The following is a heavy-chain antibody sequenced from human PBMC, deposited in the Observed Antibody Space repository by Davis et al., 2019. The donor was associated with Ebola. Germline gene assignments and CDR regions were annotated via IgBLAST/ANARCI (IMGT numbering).Heavy chain of an antibody. CDR1: GGSISSSNW. J-gene: IGHJ6*04. Sequence: SETLSLTCAVSGGSISSSNWWSWVRQPPGKGLEWIGEIYHSGSTNYNPSLKSRVTISVDKSKNQFSLKLSSVTAADTAVYYCARADYDILTGHGAYYYYGMDVWGKGTTVTVSS. V-gene: IGHV4-4*02. D-gene: IGHD3-9*01. CDR3: ARADYDILTGHGAYYYYGMDV. CDR2: IYHSGST.